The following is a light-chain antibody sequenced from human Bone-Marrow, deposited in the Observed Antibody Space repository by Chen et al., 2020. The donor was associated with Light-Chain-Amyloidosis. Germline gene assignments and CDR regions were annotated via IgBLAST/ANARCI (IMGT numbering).Light chain of an antibody. J-gene: IGLJ1*01. V-gene: IGLV2-14*01. CDR2: AVS. CDR3: SSFTSSSSYV. CDR1: SGDVGTYNY. Sequence: QSALTQPASVSGSPGQSIPISCTGTSGDVGTYNYVSWYQQPPGKAPKVMIYAVSNRPSGVSNRFSGSKSGNTASLTISGLQAEDEADYYCSSFTSSSSYVFGPGTKVTVL.